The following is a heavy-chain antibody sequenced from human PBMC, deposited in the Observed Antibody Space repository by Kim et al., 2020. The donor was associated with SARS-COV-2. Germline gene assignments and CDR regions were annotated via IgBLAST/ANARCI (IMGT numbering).Heavy chain of an antibody. D-gene: IGHD3-16*01. Sequence: GGSLRLSCTASGFTFTSYAMSWVRQAPGKGLEWVSSINGGGGTTYYADSVKGRFTISRDNAKNTLYLQMNSLRADDTAVYYCMRGGGRYGWDYWGQGT. CDR3: MRGGGRYGWDY. V-gene: IGHV3-23*01. CDR1: GFTFTSYA. CDR2: INGGGGTT. J-gene: IGHJ4*02.